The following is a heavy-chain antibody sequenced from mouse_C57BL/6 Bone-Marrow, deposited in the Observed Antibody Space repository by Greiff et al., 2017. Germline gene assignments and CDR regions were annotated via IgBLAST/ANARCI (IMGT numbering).Heavy chain of an antibody. V-gene: IGHV14-4*01. CDR1: GFNIKDDY. CDR3: TTSGYDD. J-gene: IGHJ2*01. D-gene: IGHD2-2*01. Sequence: VQLQQSGAELVRPGASVKLSCTASGFNIKDDYMHWVKQRPEQGLEWIGWIDPENGDTEYASKFQGKATITADTSSNTAYLQLSSLTSEDTAVYYWTTSGYDDRGQGTTLTVSS. CDR2: IDPENGDT.